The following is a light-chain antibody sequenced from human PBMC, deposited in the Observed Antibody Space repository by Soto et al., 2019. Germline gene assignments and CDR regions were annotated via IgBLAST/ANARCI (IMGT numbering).Light chain of an antibody. CDR2: EVS. J-gene: IGLJ2*01. Sequence: QSVLTQPPSASGSPGQSVTISCTGTSSDVGGYKYVSWYQRQPGKAPKLIIYEVSRRPPGVPDRFSGSKSGNTASLTVSGLHAEDEADYYCSSYAGSNNLIFGGGTKLTVL. CDR3: SSYAGSNNLI. CDR1: SSDVGGYKY. V-gene: IGLV2-8*01.